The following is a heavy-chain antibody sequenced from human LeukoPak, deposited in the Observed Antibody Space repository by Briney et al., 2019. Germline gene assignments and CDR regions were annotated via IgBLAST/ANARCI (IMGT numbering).Heavy chain of an antibody. J-gene: IGHJ4*02. CDR1: NFTFSDAW. D-gene: IGHD3-22*01. CDR3: AKDDYYDSSGYYYGADY. CDR2: ISGSGGST. V-gene: IGHV3-23*01. Sequence: GGSLRLSCAGHNFTFSDAWMNWVRQAPGKGLEWVSVISGSGGSTYYADSVKGRFTISRDNSKNTLYLQMNSLRAEDTAVYYCAKDDYYDSSGYYYGADYWGQGTLVTVSS.